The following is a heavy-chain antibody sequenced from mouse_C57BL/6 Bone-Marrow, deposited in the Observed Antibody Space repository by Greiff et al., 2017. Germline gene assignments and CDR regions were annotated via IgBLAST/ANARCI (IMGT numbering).Heavy chain of an antibody. CDR1: GYTFTSYW. J-gene: IGHJ1*03. V-gene: IGHV1-69*01. CDR2: IDPSDSYT. D-gene: IGHD1-1*01. CDR3: ARLRTTVPYWYFDV. Sequence: QVQLQQPGAELVMPGASVKLSCKASGYTFTSYWMHWVKQRPGQGLEWIGEIDPSDSYTNYNQKFKGKSTLTVDKSSSTAYMQLSSLTSEDSAVYDCARLRTTVPYWYFDVWGTGTTVTVSS.